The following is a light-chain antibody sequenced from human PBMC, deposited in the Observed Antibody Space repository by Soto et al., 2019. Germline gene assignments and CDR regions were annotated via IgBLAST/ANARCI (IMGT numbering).Light chain of an antibody. J-gene: IGKJ1*01. CDR1: QSVSSSY. V-gene: IGKV3-20*01. Sequence: EIVLTQSPGTLSLSPGERATLSCRASQSVSSSYLAWYQQKLGQAPRPLIYVASSRATGFPDRFSGSWSGTDFTFTFSRLEPEDFAVYYCQQYGSSPTFGQGTKVDIK. CDR3: QQYGSSPT. CDR2: VAS.